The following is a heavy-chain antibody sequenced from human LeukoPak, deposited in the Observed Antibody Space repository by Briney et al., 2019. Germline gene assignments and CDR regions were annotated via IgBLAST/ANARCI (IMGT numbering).Heavy chain of an antibody. J-gene: IGHJ4*02. CDR2: ISSSSYI. V-gene: IGHV3-21*01. CDR3: ARDKQNWNYRGVDY. Sequence: GRSLRLSCEASGFTLSTYGMHWVRQAPGKGLEWVSSISSSSYIYYADSVNGRFTISRDNAKNSLYLQMNSLRAEDTAVYYCARDKQNWNYRGVDYWGQGTLVTVSS. CDR1: GFTLSTYG. D-gene: IGHD1-7*01.